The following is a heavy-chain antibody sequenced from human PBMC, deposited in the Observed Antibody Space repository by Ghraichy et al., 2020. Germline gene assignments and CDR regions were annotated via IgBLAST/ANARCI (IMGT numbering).Heavy chain of an antibody. CDR3: AKARLTNVVAVGTDY. V-gene: IGHV3-23*01. D-gene: IGHD6-13*01. Sequence: GESLNISCAASGFTFSTYAMSWVRQAPGKGLEWVSGISGNGDITDYADPVKGRFTISRDNSKNTLSLQMNSLRADDTAVYYCAKARLTNVVAVGTDYWGQGNLVTVSS. CDR2: ISGNGDIT. J-gene: IGHJ4*02. CDR1: GFTFSTYA.